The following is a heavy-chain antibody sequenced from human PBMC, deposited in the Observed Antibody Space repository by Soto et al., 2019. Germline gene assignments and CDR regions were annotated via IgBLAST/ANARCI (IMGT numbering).Heavy chain of an antibody. D-gene: IGHD3-16*01. J-gene: IGHJ6*02. CDR1: GFTFSSYS. CDR2: ISGSSTI. Sequence: EVQLVESGGGLVQPGGSLRVCCAASGFTFSSYSINWVRQAPGKGLEWVSYISGSSTIYYADSVKGRFTISRDNAKNSLYLQMNSLRDEDTAVYYCARVGLGLFGMDVWGQGTTVTVSS. CDR3: ARVGLGLFGMDV. V-gene: IGHV3-48*02.